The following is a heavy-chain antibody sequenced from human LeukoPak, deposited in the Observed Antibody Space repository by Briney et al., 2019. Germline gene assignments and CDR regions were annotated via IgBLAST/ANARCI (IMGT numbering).Heavy chain of an antibody. CDR3: ARDWGYYYYYGMDV. V-gene: IGHV3-21*01. CDR1: GFTFSSYS. CDR2: ISSSSSYI. D-gene: IGHD3-16*01. Sequence: GSLRLSCAASGFTFSSYSMNWVRQAPGKGLEWVSSISSSSSYIYYADSVKGRFTISRDNAKNSLYLQMNSLRAEDTAVNYCARDWGYYYYYGMDVWGQGTTVTVSS. J-gene: IGHJ6*02.